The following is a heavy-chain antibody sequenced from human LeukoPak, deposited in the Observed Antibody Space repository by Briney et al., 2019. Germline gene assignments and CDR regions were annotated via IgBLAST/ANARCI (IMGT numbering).Heavy chain of an antibody. CDR3: AREGTAGTNLNWFDP. J-gene: IGHJ5*02. D-gene: IGHD1-1*01. CDR1: GVSISSYY. Sequence: PSETLSLTCTVSGVSISSYYWSWIWQPPGKGLEWIGYISYSGSTNFNPSLKSRVTISVDTSKNQFSLKLSSVTAADTAVYYCAREGTAGTNLNWFDPWGQGTLVTVSS. CDR2: ISYSGST. V-gene: IGHV4-59*01.